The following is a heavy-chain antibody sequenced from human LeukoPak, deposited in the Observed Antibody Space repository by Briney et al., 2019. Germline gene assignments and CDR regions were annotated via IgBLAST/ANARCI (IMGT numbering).Heavy chain of an antibody. D-gene: IGHD5-24*01. V-gene: IGHV3-30*04. CDR2: ISYDGSNK. J-gene: IGHJ4*02. CDR1: ALTFSSYA. CDR3: ARDSQVEMRDY. Sequence: GGSLRLACAASALTFSSYAMYWVRQAPGKGLEWVAVISYDGSNKYYADSVKGRFTISRDNSKNTLYLQMNSLRAEDTAVYYCARDSQVEMRDYWGQGTLVTVSS.